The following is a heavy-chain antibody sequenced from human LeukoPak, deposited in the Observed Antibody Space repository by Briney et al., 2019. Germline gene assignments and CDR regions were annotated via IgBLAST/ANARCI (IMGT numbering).Heavy chain of an antibody. CDR2: IGSDNKP. J-gene: IGHJ1*01. V-gene: IGHV3-23*05. CDR1: GFTFSAYA. D-gene: IGHD5-12*01. CDR3: ARSIRGPEYFQH. Sequence: GGSLRLSCEASGFTFSAYAMTWVRQAPGKGLEWVSSIGSDNKPHYSESVKGRFTISRDNSKNTLYLQMNSLRAEDTAVYYCARSIRGPEYFQHWGQGTLVTVSS.